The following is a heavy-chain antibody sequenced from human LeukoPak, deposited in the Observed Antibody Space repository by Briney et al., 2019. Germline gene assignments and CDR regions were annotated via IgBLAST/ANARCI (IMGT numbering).Heavy chain of an antibody. J-gene: IGHJ4*02. D-gene: IGHD3-10*01. CDR1: GGTFSSYA. Sequence: SVKVSCKASGGTFSSYAISWVRQAPGQRLEWMGRIIPIFGTANYAQKFQGRVTITADESTSTAYMELSSLRSEDTAVYYCARVDGSGSYYGYWGQGTLVTVSS. CDR2: IIPIFGTA. CDR3: ARVDGSGSYYGY. V-gene: IGHV1-69*15.